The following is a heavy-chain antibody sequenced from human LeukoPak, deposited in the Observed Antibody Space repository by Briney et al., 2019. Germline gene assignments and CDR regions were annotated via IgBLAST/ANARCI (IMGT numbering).Heavy chain of an antibody. CDR1: GGSISGYY. Sequence: SETLSLTCTVSGGSISGYYWSWIRQPPGKGLEWIGEISHSGSTNYNPSLKSRVTISVDTSKNQFSLKLSSVTAADTAVYYCAREVIPWFGELSYFDYWGQGTLVTVSS. D-gene: IGHD3-10*01. J-gene: IGHJ4*02. CDR2: ISHSGST. CDR3: AREVIPWFGELSYFDY. V-gene: IGHV4-34*01.